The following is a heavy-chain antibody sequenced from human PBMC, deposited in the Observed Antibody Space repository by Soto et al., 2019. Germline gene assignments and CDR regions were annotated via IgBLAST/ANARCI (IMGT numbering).Heavy chain of an antibody. V-gene: IGHV3-66*01. CDR3: ARENYDFWSGYYFDY. Sequence: EVQLVESGGGLVQPGGSLRLSCAASGFTVSSNYMSWVRQAPGKGLEWVSVIYSGGSTYYADSVKGRFTISRDNSKNTLYLQMNSLRAEVTAVYYCARENYDFWSGYYFDYWGQGTLVTVSS. CDR1: GFTVSSNY. J-gene: IGHJ4*02. D-gene: IGHD3-3*01. CDR2: IYSGGST.